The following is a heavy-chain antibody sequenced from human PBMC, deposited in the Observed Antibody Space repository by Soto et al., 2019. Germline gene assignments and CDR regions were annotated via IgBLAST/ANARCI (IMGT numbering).Heavy chain of an antibody. Sequence: HVQLVESGGGVVQPGRSLRLSCAASGFTFSSYGMHWVRQAPGKGLEWVAVISYDGSNKYYADSVKGRFTISRDNSKNTLYLQMNSLRAEDTAVYYCAKDRVPYSSGWYYNYWGQGTLVTVSS. CDR2: ISYDGSNK. CDR1: GFTFSSYG. V-gene: IGHV3-30*18. D-gene: IGHD6-19*01. J-gene: IGHJ4*02. CDR3: AKDRVPYSSGWYYNY.